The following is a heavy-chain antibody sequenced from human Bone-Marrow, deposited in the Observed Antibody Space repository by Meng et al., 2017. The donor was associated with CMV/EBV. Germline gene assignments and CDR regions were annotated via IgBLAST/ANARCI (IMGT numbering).Heavy chain of an antibody. CDR2: ITHSGST. CDR3: VPGFRSWSGSYSS. J-gene: IGHJ4*02. D-gene: IGHD1-26*01. V-gene: IGHV4-34*01. CDR1: GAPFCGY. Sequence: QVHLQQCGAGLLQPSGPLSLTCVVYGAPFCGYWSWVRQPPGKGLEWIGEITHSGSTNYNVSLKSRVTISIDTSKNQFSLKLSSVTATDTAVYYCVPGFRSWSGSYSSWGQGTLVTVSS.